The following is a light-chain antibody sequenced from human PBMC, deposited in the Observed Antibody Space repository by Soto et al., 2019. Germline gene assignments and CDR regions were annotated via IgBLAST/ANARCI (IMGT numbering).Light chain of an antibody. CDR3: QQYGSSPYT. CDR2: GAS. CDR1: QSISSS. Sequence: IVMTQSPATLSVSPGERATLSCRASQSISSSVAWYQQRPGQAPRLLIYGASTRATGIPARFSGSGSGTDFTLTISSLQSEDFAVYVCQQYGSSPYTFGQGTNLEIK. V-gene: IGKV3-15*01. J-gene: IGKJ2*01.